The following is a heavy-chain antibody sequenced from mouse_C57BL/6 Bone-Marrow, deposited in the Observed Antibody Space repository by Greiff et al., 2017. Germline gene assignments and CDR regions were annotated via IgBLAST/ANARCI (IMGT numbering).Heavy chain of an antibody. Sequence: EVQGVESGEGLVKPGGSLTLSCAASGFTFSSYAMSWVRQTPAKRLEWVAYISSGGDYIYYAATVKGRFTISRDNARNPLYLQMSGLKSEDTAMDYCTRERGGTRFAYWGQGTLVTVSA. D-gene: IGHD3-3*01. CDR1: GFTFSSYA. CDR2: ISSGGDYI. V-gene: IGHV5-9-1*02. CDR3: TRERGGTRFAY. J-gene: IGHJ3*01.